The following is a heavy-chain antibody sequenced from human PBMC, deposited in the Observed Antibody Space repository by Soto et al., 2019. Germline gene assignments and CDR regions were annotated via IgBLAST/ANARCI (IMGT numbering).Heavy chain of an antibody. CDR2: INAGNGNT. CDR1: GYTFTSYA. D-gene: IGHD6-19*01. J-gene: IGHJ4*02. Sequence: ASVKVSCKASGYTFTSYAMHWVRQAPGQRLEWMGWINAGNGNTKYSQKFPGRVTITRATSASTAYMELSSLRSEDTAVYYCARDGIAVAGGGDFDYWGQGTLVTVSS. V-gene: IGHV1-3*01. CDR3: ARDGIAVAGGGDFDY.